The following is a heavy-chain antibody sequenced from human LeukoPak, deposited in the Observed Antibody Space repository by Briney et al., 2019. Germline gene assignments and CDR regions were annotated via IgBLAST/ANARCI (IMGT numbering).Heavy chain of an antibody. J-gene: IGHJ4*02. CDR3: ARDLMRYCSSTSCYTPGY. CDR2: MNPNSGNT. D-gene: IGHD2-2*02. Sequence: ASVKVSCKASGYTFTSYDINWVRQATGQGLEWMGWMNPNSGNTGYAQKFQGRVTIIRNTSISTAYMELRSLRSDDTAVYYCARDLMRYCSSTSCYTPGYWGQGTLVTVSS. V-gene: IGHV1-8*03. CDR1: GYTFTSYD.